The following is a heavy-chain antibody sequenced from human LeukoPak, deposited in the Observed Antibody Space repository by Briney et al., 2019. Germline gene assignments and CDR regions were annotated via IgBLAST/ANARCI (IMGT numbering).Heavy chain of an antibody. CDR1: GYTFTGYY. D-gene: IGHD3-9*01. CDR3: ARDREKLVVNWFDP. Sequence: ASVKVSCKASGYTFTGYYMHWVRQAPGQGLEWMGWINPNSGGTNYAQKFQGRVTMTRDTSISTAYMELSRLRSDDMAVYYCARDREKLVVNWFDPWGQGTLVTVSS. CDR2: INPNSGGT. J-gene: IGHJ5*02. V-gene: IGHV1-2*02.